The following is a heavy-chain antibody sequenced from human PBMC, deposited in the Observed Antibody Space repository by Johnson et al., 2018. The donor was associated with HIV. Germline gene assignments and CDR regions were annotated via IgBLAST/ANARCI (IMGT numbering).Heavy chain of an antibody. CDR1: GFTFSTYA. V-gene: IGHV3-23*04. J-gene: IGHJ3*02. CDR2: IGGSGGTT. D-gene: IGHD1-26*01. Sequence: VQLVESGGGVVQPGRSLRLSCAASGFTFSTYAMTWVRQAPGRGLEWVSTIGGSGGTTYYADSVKGRFTISRDSSKNTVYLHMDSLRVGDTAMYYCAKYGGGGTYFSAFDIWGQWTKVIVSS. CDR3: AKYGGGGTYFSAFDI.